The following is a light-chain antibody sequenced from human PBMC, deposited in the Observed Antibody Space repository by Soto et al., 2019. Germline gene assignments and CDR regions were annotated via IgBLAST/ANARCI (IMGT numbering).Light chain of an antibody. V-gene: IGKV3-20*01. Sequence: EIVFTQSPVTLSLSPGERATLSCRASQSVSSNYLGWYQQKPGQAPRLLIYDASSRATGTPDRFSGSGSGTDFTLTISRLEPEDFAVYYCQHYGSSHSNTFGQGTRLEIK. CDR3: QHYGSSHSNT. CDR1: QSVSSNY. CDR2: DAS. J-gene: IGKJ5*01.